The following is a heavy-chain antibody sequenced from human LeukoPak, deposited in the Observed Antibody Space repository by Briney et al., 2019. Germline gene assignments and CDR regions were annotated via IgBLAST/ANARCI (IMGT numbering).Heavy chain of an antibody. CDR1: GGSFSGYY. V-gene: IGHV4-34*01. J-gene: IGHJ1*01. CDR3: ATRIAAAGTGYFQH. D-gene: IGHD6-13*01. CDR2: INHSGST. Sequence: SETLSLTCAVYGGSFSGYYWNWIRQPPGKGLEWIGEINHSGSTNYNPSLKSRVTISVDTSKNQFSLKLSSVTAADTAVYYCATRIAAAGTGYFQHWGQGTLVTVSS.